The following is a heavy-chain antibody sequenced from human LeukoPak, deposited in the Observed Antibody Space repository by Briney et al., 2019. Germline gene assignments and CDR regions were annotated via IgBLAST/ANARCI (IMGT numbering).Heavy chain of an antibody. V-gene: IGHV4-4*09. CDR1: GGSISSYY. Sequence: SETLSLTCTVSGGSISSYYWSWIRQPPGKGLEWIGYIYTSGSTNYNPSLKSRVTISVDTSKNQFSLKLSSVTAADTAVYYCAGARGSSGYYPFDYWGQGTLVTVSS. CDR2: IYTSGST. J-gene: IGHJ4*02. D-gene: IGHD3-22*01. CDR3: AGARGSSGYYPFDY.